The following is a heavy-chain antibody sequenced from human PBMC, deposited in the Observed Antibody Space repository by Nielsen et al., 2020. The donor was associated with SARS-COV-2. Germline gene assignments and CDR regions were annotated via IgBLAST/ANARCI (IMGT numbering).Heavy chain of an antibody. Sequence: GGSLRLSCVASGFMFSSHGMNWVRQAPGKGLEWISYISDDNTIFYADSVKGRFTISRDNAKNSLYLQMNSLRAEDTAVYYCAKDHGGYVGYWGQGTLVTVSS. D-gene: IGHD5-12*01. V-gene: IGHV3-48*01. CDR1: GFMFSSHG. J-gene: IGHJ4*02. CDR2: ISDDNTI. CDR3: AKDHGGYVGY.